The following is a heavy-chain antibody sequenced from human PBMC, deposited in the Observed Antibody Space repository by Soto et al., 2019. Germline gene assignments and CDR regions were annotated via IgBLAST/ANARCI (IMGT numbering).Heavy chain of an antibody. V-gene: IGHV3-23*01. CDR3: ARDMVRGVIPPIRDY. CDR2: ISGSGGST. Sequence: EVQLLESGGGLVQPGGSLRLSCAASGFTFSSYAMSWVRQAPGKGLEWVSAISGSGGSTYYADSVKGRFTISRDNSKNTLYLQMNSVRAEDTAVYYCARDMVRGVIPPIRDYWGQGTLVTVSS. CDR1: GFTFSSYA. D-gene: IGHD3-10*01. J-gene: IGHJ4*02.